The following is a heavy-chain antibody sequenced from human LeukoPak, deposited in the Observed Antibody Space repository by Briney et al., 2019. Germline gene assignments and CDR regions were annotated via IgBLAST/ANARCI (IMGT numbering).Heavy chain of an antibody. CDR2: ISWNSGRI. CDR3: ARDQGTMVRGASEGFDY. D-gene: IGHD3-10*01. V-gene: IGHV3-9*01. CDR1: GFTFDDYA. Sequence: GGSLRLSCAASGFTFDDYAMHWVRQAPGKGLEWVSGISWNSGRIAYADSVKGRFTISRDNAKNSLYLQMNSLRAEDTAVYYCARDQGTMVRGASEGFDYWGQGTLVTVSS. J-gene: IGHJ4*02.